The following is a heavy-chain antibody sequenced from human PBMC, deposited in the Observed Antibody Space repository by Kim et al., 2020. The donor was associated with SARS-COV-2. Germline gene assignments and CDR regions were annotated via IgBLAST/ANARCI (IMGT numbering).Heavy chain of an antibody. CDR3: ARDVGIAAAGGDY. J-gene: IGHJ4*02. V-gene: IGHV1-69*01. D-gene: IGHD6-13*01. Sequence: YAQKFQGRVTITADESTSTAYMELSSLRSEDTAVYYCARDVGIAAAGGDYWGQGTLVTVSS.